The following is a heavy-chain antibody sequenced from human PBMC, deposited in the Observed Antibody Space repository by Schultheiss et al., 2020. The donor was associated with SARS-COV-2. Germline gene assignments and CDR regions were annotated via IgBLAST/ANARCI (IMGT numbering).Heavy chain of an antibody. Sequence: GESLKISCAASGFTFSSYSMNWVRQAPGKGLEWVSSISSSSSYIYYADSVKGRFTISRDNAKNSLYLQMNSLRAEDTAVYYCARPSGGGYVDYWGQGTLVTVSS. D-gene: IGHD2-15*01. V-gene: IGHV3-21*04. CDR3: ARPSGGGYVDY. CDR1: GFTFSSYS. J-gene: IGHJ4*02. CDR2: ISSSSSYI.